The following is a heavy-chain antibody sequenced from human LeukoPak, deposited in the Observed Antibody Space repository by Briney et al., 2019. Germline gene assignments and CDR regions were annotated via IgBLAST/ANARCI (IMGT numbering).Heavy chain of an antibody. Sequence: SETLSLTCSVSGGSLVAHHWSWIRQPPGKGLEWIGHVYDSGRTTYNPALKSRVTMSPDTSRTQFSLILPSVTAADTAVYYCARGRRGNYFQDYWGQGTLVTVSS. V-gene: IGHV4-59*11. CDR1: GGSLVAHH. CDR2: VYDSGRT. J-gene: IGHJ4*02. CDR3: ARGRRGNYFQDY. D-gene: IGHD1-26*01.